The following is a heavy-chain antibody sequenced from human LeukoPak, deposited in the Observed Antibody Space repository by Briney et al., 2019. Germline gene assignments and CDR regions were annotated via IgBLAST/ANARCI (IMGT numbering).Heavy chain of an antibody. J-gene: IGHJ4*02. CDR3: ARDFELSH. Sequence: PGRSLRLSCAASGFTFRSYGMHWVRQAPGKGLEWVALIWYDGSSKHYADSVRGRFTISRDNSENTLYLQMNSLRAEDTAVYYCARDFELSHWGQGTLVTVSS. V-gene: IGHV3-33*01. CDR2: IWYDGSSK. CDR1: GFTFRSYG. D-gene: IGHD3-16*02.